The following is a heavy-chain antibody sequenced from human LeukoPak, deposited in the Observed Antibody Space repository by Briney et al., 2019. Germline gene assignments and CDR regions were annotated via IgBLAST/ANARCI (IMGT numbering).Heavy chain of an antibody. CDR3: ARTLADYGGISYYSDN. Sequence: ASVKVSCKASGYTFTSYYMHWVRQAPGQGLEWMGIINPSGGSTSYAQKFQGRVTMTIDTSTTTVSMELRSLRSDDTAVYYCARTLADYGGISYYSDNWDQGTQVTVSS. V-gene: IGHV1-46*01. CDR1: GYTFTSYY. CDR2: INPSGGST. J-gene: IGHJ4*02. D-gene: IGHD4-23*01.